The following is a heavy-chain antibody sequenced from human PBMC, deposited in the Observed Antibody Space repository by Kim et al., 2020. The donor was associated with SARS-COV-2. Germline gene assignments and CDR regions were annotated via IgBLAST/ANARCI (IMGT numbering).Heavy chain of an antibody. D-gene: IGHD6-25*01. J-gene: IGHJ6*02. CDR3: ARDRNGLDV. V-gene: IGHV1-69*08. Sequence: LGSTNYAQRFQGRVSITADKSTGTGYMELRSLTSEDTAVYYCARDRNGLDVWGQGTTVTVSS. CDR2: LGST.